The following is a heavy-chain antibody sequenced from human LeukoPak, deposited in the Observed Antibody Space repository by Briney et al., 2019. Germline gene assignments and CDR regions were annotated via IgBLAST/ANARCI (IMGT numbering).Heavy chain of an antibody. D-gene: IGHD1-26*01. J-gene: IGHJ6*03. Sequence: SETLSLTCTVSGGSISSYYWSWIRQPPGKGLEWIGYIYYSGSTNYNPSLKSRVTISVDTSKNQFSLKLSSVTAADTTVYYCARGSSYSGSYRYYYYYMDVWGKGTTVTVSS. CDR1: GGSISSYY. CDR2: IYYSGST. CDR3: ARGSSYSGSYRYYYYYMDV. V-gene: IGHV4-59*01.